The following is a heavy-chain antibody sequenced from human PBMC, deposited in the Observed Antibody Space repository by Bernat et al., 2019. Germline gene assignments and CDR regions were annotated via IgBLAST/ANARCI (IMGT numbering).Heavy chain of an antibody. J-gene: IGHJ3*02. V-gene: IGHV2-70*15. Sequence: QVTLRESGPALVKPTQTLTLTCTFSGFSLSTSGMCVSWIRQPPGKAQEWLARIDWDDDKYYSTSLKTRLTISKDTSKNQVVLTMTNMDPVDTATYYCARIRSYQLLPWGSAAAGLTINDAFDIWGQGTMVTVSS. CDR1: GFSLSTSGMC. CDR2: IDWDDDK. CDR3: ARIRSYQLLPWGSAAAGLTINDAFDI. D-gene: IGHD6-13*01.